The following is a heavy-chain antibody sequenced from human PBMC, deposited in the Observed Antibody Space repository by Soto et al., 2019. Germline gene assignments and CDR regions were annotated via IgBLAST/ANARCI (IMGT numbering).Heavy chain of an antibody. CDR1: GFSLSNARMG. CDR3: ARMGVTVVNPAWGYFSGNFDL. D-gene: IGHD3-22*01. Sequence: QVTLKESGPVLVKPTETLTLTCTVSGFSLSNARMGVSWIRQPPGKALEWLAHIFSNDEKSYSTSLKSRLTIPKDTSKSQVVLTMTNLDPVDKAKCFFARMGVTVVNPAWGYFSGNFDLRGRGPLVTVSP. V-gene: IGHV2-26*01. J-gene: IGHJ2*01. CDR2: IFSNDEK.